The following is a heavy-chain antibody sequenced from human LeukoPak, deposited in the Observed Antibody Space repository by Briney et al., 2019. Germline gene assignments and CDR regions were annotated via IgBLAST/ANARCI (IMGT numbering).Heavy chain of an antibody. J-gene: IGHJ4*02. Sequence: SETLSLTCTVSGGSIRSHYWSWIRQPPGKGLEWIGYMFYSGSTNYNPSLKTRVTISVDTSKNQFSLKLSSVTAADTAVYYCARFRALSYYDSSGDFYYFDYWGQGILVTVSS. CDR2: MFYSGST. CDR1: GGSIRSHY. D-gene: IGHD3-22*01. V-gene: IGHV4-59*11. CDR3: ARFRALSYYDSSGDFYYFDY.